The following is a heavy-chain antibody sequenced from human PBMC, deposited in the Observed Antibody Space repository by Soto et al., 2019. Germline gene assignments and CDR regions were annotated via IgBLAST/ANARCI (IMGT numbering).Heavy chain of an antibody. V-gene: IGHV4-61*05. J-gene: IGHJ4*01. CDR2: IYYTGTT. CDR1: GGSISSSSYY. Sequence: SQTLSLTCTVSGGSISSSSYYWGWFRLPPGQGLQWVGYIYYTGTTSYNPSLKGRVTVSLDTSKKQFSLKLRSVTAADTAVYFCARLGGYYQAFDQWGQGALVTVSS. D-gene: IGHD3-22*01. CDR3: ARLGGYYQAFDQ.